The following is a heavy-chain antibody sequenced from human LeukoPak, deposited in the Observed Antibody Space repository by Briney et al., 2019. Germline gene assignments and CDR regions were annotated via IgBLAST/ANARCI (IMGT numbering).Heavy chain of an antibody. CDR3: AGVSPTWNYFDS. D-gene: IGHD1-1*01. V-gene: IGHV1-2*02. CDR1: GYTFTGYY. CDR2: INPNSGGT. Sequence: ASVKVSCKASGYTFTGYYIHWVRQVPGQGLEWMGSINPNSGGTNYAQKFQGRVTLTRDTSISTAYMELSRLKSDDTAVYYCAGVSPTWNYFDSWGQGTLVTVSS. J-gene: IGHJ4*02.